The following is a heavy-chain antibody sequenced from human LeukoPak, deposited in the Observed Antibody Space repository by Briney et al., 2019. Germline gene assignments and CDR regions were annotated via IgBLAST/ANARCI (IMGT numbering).Heavy chain of an antibody. CDR3: AKDQTGDPDY. CDR2: ISYDGSNK. CDR1: GFTFSSYA. V-gene: IGHV3-30*04. D-gene: IGHD7-27*01. Sequence: GGSLRLSCAASGFTFSSYAMHWVRQAPGKGLEWVAVISYDGSNKYYADSVKGRFTISRDNSKNTLYLQMNSLRAEDTAVYYCAKDQTGDPDYWGQGTLVTVSS. J-gene: IGHJ4*02.